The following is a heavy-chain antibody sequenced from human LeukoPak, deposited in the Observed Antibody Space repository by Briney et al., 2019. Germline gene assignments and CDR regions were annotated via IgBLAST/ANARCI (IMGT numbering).Heavy chain of an antibody. J-gene: IGHJ6*02. CDR2: INWNGGST. Sequence: GGSLRLSCAASGFTFDDFGMNWVRQAPGKGLEWVSGINWNGGSTGYADSVKGRFTISRDNGKNLLHLQMHSLRAEDTALYYCAWGPAPPFQYYGMDVWGQGTTDTVS. D-gene: IGHD3-16*01. CDR3: AWGPAPPFQYYGMDV. CDR1: GFTFDDFG. V-gene: IGHV3-20*04.